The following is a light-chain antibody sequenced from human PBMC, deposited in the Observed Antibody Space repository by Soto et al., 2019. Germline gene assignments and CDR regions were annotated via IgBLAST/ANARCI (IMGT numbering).Light chain of an antibody. CDR1: QSISSSY. J-gene: IGKJ2*01. CDR2: GAS. Sequence: EIVLTQSPGTLSLSPGERATLSCRASQSISSSYLAWYQQKPGQAPRLLIYGASSRATGIPDRFSGSGSGAEFTLTISRLEPEYLAVYYCQQYGSSPLYTFGQGTKLEIK. CDR3: QQYGSSPLYT. V-gene: IGKV3-20*01.